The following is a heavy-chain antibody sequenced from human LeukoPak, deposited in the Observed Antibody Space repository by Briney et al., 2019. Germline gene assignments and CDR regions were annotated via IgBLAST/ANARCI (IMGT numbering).Heavy chain of an antibody. Sequence: PSETLSLTCTVPGGSISSYYWSWIRQPAGKGLEWIGRIYTSGSTNYNPSLKSRVTMSVDTSKNQFSLKLSSVTAADTAVYYCARDSRYCTNGVCYSRHDYWGQGTLVTVSS. CDR3: ARDSRYCTNGVCYSRHDY. J-gene: IGHJ4*02. D-gene: IGHD2-8*01. CDR1: GGSISSYY. V-gene: IGHV4-4*07. CDR2: IYTSGST.